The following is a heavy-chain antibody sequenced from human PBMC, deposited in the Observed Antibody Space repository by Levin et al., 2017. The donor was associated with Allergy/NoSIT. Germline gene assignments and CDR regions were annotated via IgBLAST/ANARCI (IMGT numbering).Heavy chain of an antibody. CDR3: AREGLQKYDMDV. J-gene: IGHJ6*02. Sequence: LSLTCAASGFTFSSYWMHWVRQAPGKGLVWVSHINSDGSSTNYADSVKARFTISRDNAKNTLYLQMNSLRAEDTAVYYCAREGLQKYDMDVWGQGTTVTVSS. CDR1: GFTFSSYW. CDR2: INSDGSST. V-gene: IGHV3-74*01.